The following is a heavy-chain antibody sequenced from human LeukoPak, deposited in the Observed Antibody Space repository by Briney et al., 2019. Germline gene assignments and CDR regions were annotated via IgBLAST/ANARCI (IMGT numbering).Heavy chain of an antibody. CDR3: ARDQVGVVADDAFDI. D-gene: IGHD2-15*01. CDR2: IIPIFGTA. Sequence: GASVNVPCKASGGTFSSYAISWVRQAPGQGLEWMGGIIPIFGTANYAQKFQGRVTITADESTSTAYMELSSLRSEDTAVYYCARDQVGVVADDAFDIWGQGTMVTVSS. V-gene: IGHV1-69*13. CDR1: GGTFSSYA. J-gene: IGHJ3*02.